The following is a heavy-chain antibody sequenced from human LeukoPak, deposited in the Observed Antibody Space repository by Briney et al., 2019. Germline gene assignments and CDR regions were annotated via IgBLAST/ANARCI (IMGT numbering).Heavy chain of an antibody. J-gene: IGHJ4*02. CDR1: GGSFSGYY. V-gene: IGHV4-34*01. D-gene: IGHD3-22*01. CDR3: ARDRSPLYSSGYYSSQGIDY. Sequence: SETLSLTCAVYGGSFSGYYWSWIRQPPGKGLEWIGEINHSGSTNYNPSLKSRVTISVDTSKNQFSLKLSSVTAADTAVYYCARDRSPLYSSGYYSSQGIDYWGQGTLVTVSS. CDR2: INHSGST.